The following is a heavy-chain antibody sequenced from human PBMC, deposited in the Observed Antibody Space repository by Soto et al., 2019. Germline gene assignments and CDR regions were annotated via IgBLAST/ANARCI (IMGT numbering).Heavy chain of an antibody. J-gene: IGHJ4*02. Sequence: SETLSLTCTVSGGSISSSSYYWGWIRQPPGKGLEWIGSIYYSGSTYYNPSLKSRVTISVDTSKNQFSLKLSSVTAADTAVYYCARHHWGAIVVVVAANFDYWGQGTLVTVSS. CDR2: IYYSGST. CDR1: GGSISSSSYY. D-gene: IGHD2-15*01. V-gene: IGHV4-39*01. CDR3: ARHHWGAIVVVVAANFDY.